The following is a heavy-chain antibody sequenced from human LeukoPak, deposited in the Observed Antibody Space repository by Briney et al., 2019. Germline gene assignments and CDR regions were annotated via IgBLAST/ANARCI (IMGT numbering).Heavy chain of an antibody. CDR2: IIPIFGTA. J-gene: IGHJ2*01. V-gene: IGHV1-69*13. Sequence: SVKVSCKASGGTFSSYAISWVRQAPGQGLEWMGGIIPIFGTANYAQKFQGRVTITADESTSTAYMELSSLRSEDTAVYYCARRTSGPVHWYFDLWGRGTLVTVSS. CDR1: GGTFSSYA. CDR3: ARRTSGPVHWYFDL. D-gene: IGHD3-3*01.